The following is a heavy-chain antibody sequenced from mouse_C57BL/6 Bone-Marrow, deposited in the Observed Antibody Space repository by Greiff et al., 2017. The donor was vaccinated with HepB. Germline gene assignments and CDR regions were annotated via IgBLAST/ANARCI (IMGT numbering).Heavy chain of an antibody. D-gene: IGHD2-4*01. CDR2: IWTGGGT. CDR3: AALLRRYYYAMDY. CDR1: GFSLTSYA. J-gene: IGHJ4*01. Sequence: VKLVESGPGLVAPSQSLSITCTVSGFSLTSYAISWVRQPPGKGLEWLGVIWTGGGTNYNSALKSRLSISKDNSKSQVFLKMNSLQTDDTARYYCAALLRRYYYAMDYWGQGTSVTVSS. V-gene: IGHV2-9-1*01.